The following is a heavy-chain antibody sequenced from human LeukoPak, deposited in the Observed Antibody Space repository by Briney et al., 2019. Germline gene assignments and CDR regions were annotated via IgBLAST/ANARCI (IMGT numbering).Heavy chain of an antibody. V-gene: IGHV4-34*01. CDR1: GGSFSGYY. CDR3: ARGDIVVVVAASNFYYYYGMDV. D-gene: IGHD2-15*01. Sequence: PSETLSLTCAVYGGSFSGYYWSWIRQPPGKGLEWIGEINHSGSTTYNPSLKSRVTISVDTSKNQFSLKLSSVTAADTAVYYCARGDIVVVVAASNFYYYYGMDVWGQGTTVTVSS. CDR2: INHSGST. J-gene: IGHJ6*02.